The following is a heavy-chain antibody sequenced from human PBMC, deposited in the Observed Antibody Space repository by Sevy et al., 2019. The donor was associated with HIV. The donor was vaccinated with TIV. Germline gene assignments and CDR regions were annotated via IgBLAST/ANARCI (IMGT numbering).Heavy chain of an antibody. CDR3: VRDRDYYGSGSYDY. J-gene: IGHJ4*02. CDR2: ISSGSSYI. D-gene: IGHD3-10*01. CDR1: EFTFRDYT. Sequence: GGSLRLSCAASEFTFRDYTMNWVRQVPGKGLEWVSSISSGSSYISYADSVKGRFTISRDNAENLLFLQMNSLRAEDTAVYSCVRDRDYYGSGSYDYWGQGTLVTVS. V-gene: IGHV3-21*06.